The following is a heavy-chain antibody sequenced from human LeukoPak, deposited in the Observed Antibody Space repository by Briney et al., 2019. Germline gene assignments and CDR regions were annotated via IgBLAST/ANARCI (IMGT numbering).Heavy chain of an antibody. V-gene: IGHV1-8*01. CDR3: ASGGKRQAGGYFDY. D-gene: IGHD3-16*01. J-gene: IGHJ4*02. CDR2: MNPNSGNT. Sequence: GASVKVSCKASGYTFTSYDINWVRQATGQGLEWMGWMNPNSGNTGYAQKFQGRVTMTRNTSISTAYMELSSLRSEDTAVYYCASGGKRQAGGYFDYWGQGTLVTVPS. CDR1: GYTFTSYD.